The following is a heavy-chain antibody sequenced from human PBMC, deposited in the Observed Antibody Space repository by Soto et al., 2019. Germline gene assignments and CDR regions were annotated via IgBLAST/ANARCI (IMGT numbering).Heavy chain of an antibody. CDR3: AKDGGYSSSPSNFDY. CDR1: GFTFSGCG. CDR2: ISGSGGTT. V-gene: IGHV3-23*01. Sequence: GGSLRLSCAASGFTFSGCGMSWVRQAPGKGLEWVSAISGSGGTTHHADSVKGRFTISRDNSRDMLYLQMNSLRAEDTAMYYCAKDGGYSSSPSNFDYWGQGTLVTVSS. D-gene: IGHD6-6*01. J-gene: IGHJ4*02.